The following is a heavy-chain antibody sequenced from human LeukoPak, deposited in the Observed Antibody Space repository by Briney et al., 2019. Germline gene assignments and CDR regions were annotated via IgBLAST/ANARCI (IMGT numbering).Heavy chain of an antibody. CDR3: VKDQGYTSGWYDY. CDR1: GFTFSSYA. J-gene: IGHJ4*02. Sequence: GGSLRLSCAASGFTFSSYAMHWVRQAPGKGLEWVAVISYDGSNKYYADSVKGRFTISRDNSKNTLYLQMNSLRAEDTAVYYCVKDQGYTSGWYDYWGQGTLVTVSS. V-gene: IGHV3-30-3*01. D-gene: IGHD6-19*01. CDR2: ISYDGSNK.